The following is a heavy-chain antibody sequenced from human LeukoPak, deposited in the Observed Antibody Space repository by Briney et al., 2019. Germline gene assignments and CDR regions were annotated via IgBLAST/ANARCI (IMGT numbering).Heavy chain of an antibody. J-gene: IGHJ4*02. CDR1: GYTFTSYG. V-gene: IGHV1-18*01. Sequence: ASVKVSCKASGYTFTSYGISWVRQAPGQGLEWMGWISAYNGNTNYAQKLQGRVTISVDTSKNQFSLKLSSVTAADTAVYYCARGKLIYYDSSGGAGYFDYWGQGTLVTVSS. CDR2: ISAYNGNT. D-gene: IGHD3-22*01. CDR3: ARGKLIYYDSSGGAGYFDY.